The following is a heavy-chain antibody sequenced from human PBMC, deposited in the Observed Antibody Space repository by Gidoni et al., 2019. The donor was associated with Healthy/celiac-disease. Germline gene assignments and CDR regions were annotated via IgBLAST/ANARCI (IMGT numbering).Heavy chain of an antibody. D-gene: IGHD3-22*01. CDR1: GFTFSSYA. Sequence: EVQLLESGGGLVQPGGSLRLSCAASGFTFSSYAMSWVRQAPGKGLEWVSAISGSGGSKYYADSVKGRFTISRDNSKNTLYLQMNSLRAEDTAVYYCAKPSLCYYDSSGYWTHWGQGTLVTVSS. V-gene: IGHV3-23*01. CDR3: AKPSLCYYDSSGYWTH. CDR2: ISGSGGSK. J-gene: IGHJ4*02.